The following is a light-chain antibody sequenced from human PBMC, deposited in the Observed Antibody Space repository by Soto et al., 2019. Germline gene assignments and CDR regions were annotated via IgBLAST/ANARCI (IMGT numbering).Light chain of an antibody. CDR1: SSDIGAYNY. CDR3: TSWTTSNTMI. J-gene: IGLJ2*01. CDR2: DVN. Sequence: QSALTQPASVSGSPGQSITISCTGTSSDIGAYNYVSWYQQHPGKAPKLMIYDVNIRPSGVSNRFSGSKSGNTASLTISGLQAEDEADYYCTSWTTSNTMIFGGGTKLTFL. V-gene: IGLV2-14*03.